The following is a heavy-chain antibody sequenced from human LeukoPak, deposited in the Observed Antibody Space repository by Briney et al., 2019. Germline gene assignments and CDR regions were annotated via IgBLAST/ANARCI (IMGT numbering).Heavy chain of an antibody. CDR2: ISSSSSYI. J-gene: IGHJ4*02. V-gene: IGHV3-21*01. CDR3: ARGGQLDFDY. CDR1: GFTFSSYS. Sequence: GGSLRLSCAASGFTFSSYSMNWVRQAPGKGLEWVSSISSSSSYIYYADSLKGRFTISRDNAKNSLYLQMNSLRAEDTAVYYCARGGQLDFDYWGQGTLVTVSS. D-gene: IGHD6-6*01.